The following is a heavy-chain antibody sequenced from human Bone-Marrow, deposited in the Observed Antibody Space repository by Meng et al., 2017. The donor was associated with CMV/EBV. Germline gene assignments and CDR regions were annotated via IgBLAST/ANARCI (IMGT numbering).Heavy chain of an antibody. CDR2: VPYDGSKN. CDR1: GFTFNYYG. J-gene: IGHJ4*02. D-gene: IGHD3-3*01. Sequence: GESLKISCVGSGFTFNYYGKHWVRQAPAKGLEWVAFVPYDGSKNYYADSVEGRFTVSRDNSKNTLHLQMNSLRPEDTALYFCAKDIIPATIRGFGLWGQGTLVTVSS. CDR3: AKDIIPATIRGFGL. V-gene: IGHV3-30*02.